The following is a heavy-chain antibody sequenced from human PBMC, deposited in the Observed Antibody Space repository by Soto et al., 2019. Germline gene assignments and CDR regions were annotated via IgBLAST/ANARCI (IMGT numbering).Heavy chain of an antibody. Sequence: QVQLQESGPGLVKPSETLSLTCTVSGGSISGGVHSCSWLRQPPGKGLEWIGNIFDSGSTYYNPSLTSRLTRSVDTSKNQFSLSMSSVTAAYTAVYDCAGEIMPLSNDWYFELWGRGNLVTVSS. CDR1: GGSISGGVHS. CDR3: AGEIMPLSNDWYFEL. D-gene: IGHD2-8*01. J-gene: IGHJ2*01. V-gene: IGHV4-30-4*01. CDR2: IFDSGST.